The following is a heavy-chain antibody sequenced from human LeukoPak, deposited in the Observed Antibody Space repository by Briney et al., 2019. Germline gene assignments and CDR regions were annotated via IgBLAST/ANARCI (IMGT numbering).Heavy chain of an antibody. Sequence: SETLSLTCTVSGGSISSYYWSWIRQPPGKGLEWIGYIYYSGSTNYNPSLKSRVTISVDTSKNQFSLKLSSVTAADTAVYYCARKRLGIYGGNDYWGQGTLVTVSS. V-gene: IGHV4-59*12. CDR3: ARKRLGIYGGNDY. CDR2: IYYSGST. CDR1: GGSISSYY. D-gene: IGHD4-23*01. J-gene: IGHJ4*02.